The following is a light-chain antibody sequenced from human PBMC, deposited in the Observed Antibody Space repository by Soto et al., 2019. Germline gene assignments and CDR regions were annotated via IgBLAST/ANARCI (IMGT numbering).Light chain of an antibody. J-gene: IGLJ2*01. CDR1: SSNIGSLYD. CDR2: DNS. CDR3: QSYDSSLSASV. V-gene: IGLV1-40*01. Sequence: QPVLTQPPSVSGAPGQRVTISCTGSSSNIGSLYDVHWYQQLPGTAPKLLIYDNSNRPSGVPDRFSGSKSGTSASLAITGLQAEDEADYYCQSYDSSLSASVFGGGTKLTVL.